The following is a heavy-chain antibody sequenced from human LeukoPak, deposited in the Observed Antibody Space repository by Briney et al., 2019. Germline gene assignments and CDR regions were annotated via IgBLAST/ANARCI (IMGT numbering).Heavy chain of an antibody. V-gene: IGHV3-74*01. D-gene: IGHD2-15*01. CDR2: INSDESST. CDR3: ARGGCSGGSCYTFDY. J-gene: IGHJ4*02. Sequence: PGGSLRLSCAASGFTLSSYWMHWGRQAPGKGLVWVSHINSDESSTIYADSVKGRFTISRDNAKNTPYLHMNRLTAEDRAVDYWARGGCSGGSCYTFDYWGQGTLVTASS. CDR1: GFTLSSYW.